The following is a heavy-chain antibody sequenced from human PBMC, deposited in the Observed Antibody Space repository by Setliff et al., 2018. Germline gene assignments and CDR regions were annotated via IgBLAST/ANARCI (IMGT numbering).Heavy chain of an antibody. CDR1: GFNFNTHT. J-gene: IGHJ4*02. Sequence: LSCAAFGFNFNTHTLSWVRQAPGKGLEWVSAISGNSYYINYVDSVKGRFTVSRDNDRNSVSLQMNSLRAEDTGVYYCVAGRMWLPVGDYWGQGALVTVSS. V-gene: IGHV3-21*01. CDR3: VAGRMWLPVGDY. D-gene: IGHD6-19*01. CDR2: ISGNSYYI.